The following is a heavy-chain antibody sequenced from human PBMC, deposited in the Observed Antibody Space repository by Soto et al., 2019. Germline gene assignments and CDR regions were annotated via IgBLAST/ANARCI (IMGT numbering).Heavy chain of an antibody. CDR3: ARVGKGYGDPGWDY. D-gene: IGHD4-17*01. CDR1: GYTFTNYG. Sequence: ASVKVSCKASGYTFTNYGITWVRQAPGQGLEWMGWINPNSGGTNYAQMFQGWVTMTRDTSTSTAYMELSRLRSDDTAVYYCARVGKGYGDPGWDYWGQGTLVTVSS. CDR2: INPNSGGT. J-gene: IGHJ4*02. V-gene: IGHV1-2*04.